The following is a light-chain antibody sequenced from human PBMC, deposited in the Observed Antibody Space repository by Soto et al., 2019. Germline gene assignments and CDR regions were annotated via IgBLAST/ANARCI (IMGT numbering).Light chain of an antibody. Sequence: QSVLTQPACVSGSPGQSITISCTGTSSDVGKYNYVSWYQHHPGKAPKLMIYDVSNRPSGVSNRFSGSKSGNTASLAISGLQAEDEADYYCSSYTSSNTLVFGGGTKLTVL. V-gene: IGLV2-14*01. CDR2: DVS. CDR1: SSDVGKYNY. CDR3: SSYTSSNTLV. J-gene: IGLJ3*02.